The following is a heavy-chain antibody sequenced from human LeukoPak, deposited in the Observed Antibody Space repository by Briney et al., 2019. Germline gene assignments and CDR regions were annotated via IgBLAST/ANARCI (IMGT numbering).Heavy chain of an antibody. CDR1: GFTSSNAW. CDR2: IKSKTDGGTA. V-gene: IGHV3-15*01. D-gene: IGHD3-16*02. CDR3: TTVMITFGGVIPNY. J-gene: IGHJ4*02. Sequence: GGSLRLSCAASGFTSSNAWMNWVRQAPGKGLEWVGRIKSKTDGGTADYAAPVKGRFTISRDDSKTTLYLQMNDLKTEDTAVYYCTTVMITFGGVIPNYWGQGTLVTVSS.